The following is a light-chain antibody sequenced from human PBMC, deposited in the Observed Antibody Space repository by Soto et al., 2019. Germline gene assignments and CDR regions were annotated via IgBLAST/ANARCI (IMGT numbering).Light chain of an antibody. V-gene: IGLV2-14*01. J-gene: IGLJ3*02. Sequence: QSALTQPASVSGSPGQSFTISCIGTSSDVGGYNYVSWYQQHPGKAPKLIIYEVINRPSGVSNRFSGSKSGNAASLTISGLQAEDEADYYCTSYTTNTTWVFGGGTKLTVL. CDR2: EVI. CDR3: TSYTTNTTWV. CDR1: SSDVGGYNY.